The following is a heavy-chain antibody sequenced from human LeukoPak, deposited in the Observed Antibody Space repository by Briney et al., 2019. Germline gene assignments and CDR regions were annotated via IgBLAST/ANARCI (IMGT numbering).Heavy chain of an antibody. CDR3: ASGTVTTNYYYYYMDV. J-gene: IGHJ6*03. CDR2: IIPIFGTA. D-gene: IGHD4-11*01. CDR1: GGTFSSYA. V-gene: IGHV1-69*01. Sequence: SVKVSCKASGGTFSSYAISWVRQAPGQGLEWMGGIIPIFGTADYAQKFQGRVTITADESTSTAYMELSSLRSEDTAVYYCASGTVTTNYYYYYMDVWGKGTTVTVSS.